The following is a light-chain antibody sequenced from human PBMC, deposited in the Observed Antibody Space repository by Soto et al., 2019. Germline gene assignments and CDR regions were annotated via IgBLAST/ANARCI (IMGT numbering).Light chain of an antibody. CDR2: DNN. Sequence: QSVLTQPPSVSAAPGQKVTIPCSGSSSNIGSNYVSWYQHLPGTAPKLLIYDNNKRPSGIPDRFSGSQSGTSATLGITGLQTGDEADYYCGTWDSSLSAVFGGGTKLTVL. J-gene: IGLJ2*01. CDR3: GTWDSSLSAV. V-gene: IGLV1-51*01. CDR1: SSNIGSNY.